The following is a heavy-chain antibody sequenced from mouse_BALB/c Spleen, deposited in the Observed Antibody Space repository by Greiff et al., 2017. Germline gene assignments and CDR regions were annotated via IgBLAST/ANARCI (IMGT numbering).Heavy chain of an antibody. D-gene: IGHD2-10*02. Sequence: VQLVESGPGLVAPSQSLSITCTVSGFSLTDYGVSWIRQPPGKGLEWLGVIWGGGSTYYNSALKSRLSISKDNSKSQVFLKMNSLQTDDTAMYYCAKQREYGNFAMDYWGQGTSVTVSS. V-gene: IGHV2-6-5*01. J-gene: IGHJ4*01. CDR1: GFSLTDYG. CDR2: IWGGGST. CDR3: AKQREYGNFAMDY.